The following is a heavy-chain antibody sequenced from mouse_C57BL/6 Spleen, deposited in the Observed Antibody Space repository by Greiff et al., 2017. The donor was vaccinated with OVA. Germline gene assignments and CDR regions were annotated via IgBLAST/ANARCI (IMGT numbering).Heavy chain of an antibody. V-gene: IGHV1-76*01. D-gene: IGHD2-4*01. Sequence: QVQLQQSGAELVRPGASVKLSCKASGYTFTDYYINWVKQRPGQGLEWIAMIYPGSGNTYYNEKFKGKATLTAEKSSSTAYMQLSSLTSEDSAVYFCARYYDYGGAWFAYWGQGTLVTVSA. J-gene: IGHJ3*01. CDR1: GYTFTDYY. CDR3: ARYYDYGGAWFAY. CDR2: IYPGSGNT.